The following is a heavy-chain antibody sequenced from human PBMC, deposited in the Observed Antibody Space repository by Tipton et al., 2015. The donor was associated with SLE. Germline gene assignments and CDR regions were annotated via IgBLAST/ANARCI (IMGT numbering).Heavy chain of an antibody. CDR3: ASASGIAVAGTFDY. V-gene: IGHV4-59*01. D-gene: IGHD6-19*01. Sequence: PGLVKPSETLSLTCTVSGGSIGTDYWSWIRQPPGKGPEWIGYIYYSGSTNYNPSLKSRVTISVDTSKNQFSLKLSSVTAADTAVYYCASASGIAVAGTFDYWGQGTLVTVSS. J-gene: IGHJ4*02. CDR2: IYYSGST. CDR1: GGSIGTDY.